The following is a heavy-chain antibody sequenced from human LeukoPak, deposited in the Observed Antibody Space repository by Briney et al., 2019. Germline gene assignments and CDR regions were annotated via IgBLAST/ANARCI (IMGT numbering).Heavy chain of an antibody. Sequence: GGSLRLSCAASGLRFSDYYVSWIRQAPGKGLQWVSYISSGGDIMHYADSVKGRFTSSRDNAKNSGYLEMNSLGAEDTAVYYCATNLIGAGEYFQQRGQGTLVTVSS. CDR3: ATNLIGAGEYFQQ. V-gene: IGHV3-11*01. D-gene: IGHD2/OR15-2a*01. CDR2: ISSGGDIM. CDR1: GLRFSDYY. J-gene: IGHJ1*01.